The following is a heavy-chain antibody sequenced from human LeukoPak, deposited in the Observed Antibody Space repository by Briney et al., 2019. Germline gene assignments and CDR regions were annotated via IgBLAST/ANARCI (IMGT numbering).Heavy chain of an antibody. CDR3: ARERYNYGDRWFDP. J-gene: IGHJ5*02. D-gene: IGHD5-18*01. CDR2: IYPGDSDT. V-gene: IGHV5-51*01. Sequence: GESLKISCKGSGYSFTGYWIGWVRQMPGKGLEWMGNIYPGDSDTRYSPSFQGQVTISADKSISTAYLQWSNLKASDSAIHYCARERYNYGDRWFDPWGQGTLVTVSS. CDR1: GYSFTGYW.